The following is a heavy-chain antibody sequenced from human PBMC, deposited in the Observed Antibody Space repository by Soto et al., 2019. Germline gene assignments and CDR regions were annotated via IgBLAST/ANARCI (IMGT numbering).Heavy chain of an antibody. D-gene: IGHD2-21*02. CDR1: GFTFTSYG. CDR3: AKDVSPFVVVTTTPPDY. J-gene: IGHJ4*02. Sequence: QVQLVESGGGVVQPGRSLRLSCATSGFTFTSYGMHWVRQAPGEGLEWVAVISYDGSNKYYTASVKGRFTISRDNSKNTLYLQMNCLRAEDTAVYYCAKDVSPFVVVTTTPPDYWGLGTLVTVSS. V-gene: IGHV3-30*18. CDR2: ISYDGSNK.